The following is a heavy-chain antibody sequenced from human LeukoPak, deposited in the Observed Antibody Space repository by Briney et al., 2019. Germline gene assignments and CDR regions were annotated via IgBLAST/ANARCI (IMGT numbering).Heavy chain of an antibody. V-gene: IGHV4-31*03. CDR1: GGSISSGGYY. CDR2: IYYSGST. CDR3: ARERRGYYDSSGRHDAFDI. D-gene: IGHD3-22*01. J-gene: IGHJ3*02. Sequence: PSETLSLTCTVSGGSISSGGYYWSWIRQHPGKGLEWIGYIYYSGSTYYNPSLKSRVTISVDTSKNQFSLKLSSVTAADTAVYYCARERRGYYDSSGRHDAFDIWGQGTMVTVSS.